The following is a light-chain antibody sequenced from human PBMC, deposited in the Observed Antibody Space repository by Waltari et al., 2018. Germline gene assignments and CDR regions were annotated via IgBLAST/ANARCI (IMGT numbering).Light chain of an antibody. J-gene: IGKJ3*01. Sequence: EIVLTQSPATLSLSPGERATLSCRASQRVSSYLAWYQKKPGQAPRLLIYDASNRATGIPARFSGSGSWTDFTLTISSLEPEDFAVYYCQQRSNWPPRVTFGPGTKVDIK. CDR3: QQRSNWPPRVT. CDR1: QRVSSY. V-gene: IGKV3-11*01. CDR2: DAS.